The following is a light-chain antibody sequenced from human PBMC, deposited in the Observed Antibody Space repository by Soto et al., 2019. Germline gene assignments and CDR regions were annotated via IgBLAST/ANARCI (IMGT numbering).Light chain of an antibody. J-gene: IGLJ1*01. CDR2: EVN. Sequence: QSALSQPPSASWSPGQSVAISCTGTSSDVGGYNYVSLYQQHPGKAPKLMIYEVNKRPSGVPDRFSGSKSGNTASLTVSDLQAEDEADYYCSSYAGSSNVFGTGTKVTVL. CDR1: SSDVGGYNY. CDR3: SSYAGSSNV. V-gene: IGLV2-8*01.